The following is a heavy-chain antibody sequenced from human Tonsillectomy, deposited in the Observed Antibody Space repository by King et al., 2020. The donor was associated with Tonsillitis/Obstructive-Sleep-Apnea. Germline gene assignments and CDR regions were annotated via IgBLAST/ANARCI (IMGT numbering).Heavy chain of an antibody. D-gene: IGHD3-3*01. V-gene: IGHV3-21*01. J-gene: IGHJ4*02. Sequence: VQLVESGGGLVKPGGSLRLSCAASGFTFSSYSTNWVRQAPGKGLEWVSSISSSSSYIYYADSVKGRFTISRDNAKNSLYLQMNSLRAEDTAVYYCASYPAYDFWSGYYIYWGQGTLVTVSS. CDR2: ISSSSSYI. CDR1: GFTFSSYS. CDR3: ASYPAYDFWSGYYIY.